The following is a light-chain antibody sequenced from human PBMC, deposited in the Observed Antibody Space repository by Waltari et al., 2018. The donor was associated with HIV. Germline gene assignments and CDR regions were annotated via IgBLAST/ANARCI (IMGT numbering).Light chain of an antibody. Sequence: EIVLTQSPGTIYASPGERATLSCRASQSLSGTSLAWYQQRPGQAPRLLLSDASTRASDIPDRFSGSGSATDFTHTISGLEPEDFATYYFQQYVMSPLTFGGGTRVQV. CDR3: QQYVMSPLT. CDR1: QSLSGTS. J-gene: IGKJ4*01. V-gene: IGKV3-20*01. CDR2: DAS.